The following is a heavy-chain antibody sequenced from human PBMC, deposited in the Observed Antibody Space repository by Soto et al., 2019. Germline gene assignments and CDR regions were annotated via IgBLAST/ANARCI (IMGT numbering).Heavy chain of an antibody. CDR1: GGSISSGGYS. J-gene: IGHJ6*02. CDR2: IYHSGST. Sequence: SETLSLTCAVSGGSISSGGYSWSWIRQPPWKGLEWIGYIYHSGSTYYNPSLKSRVTISVDRSKNQFSLKLSSVTAADTAVYYCARGGPRGCMDVWGQGXTVTVSS. D-gene: IGHD3-10*01. V-gene: IGHV4-30-2*01. CDR3: ARGGPRGCMDV.